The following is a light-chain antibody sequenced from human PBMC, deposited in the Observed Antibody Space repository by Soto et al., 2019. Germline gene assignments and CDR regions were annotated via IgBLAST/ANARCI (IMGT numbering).Light chain of an antibody. J-gene: IGLJ2*01. CDR2: DVR. CDR1: SSDVGGYNY. Sequence: QSALTQPASVSGSPGQSVTISCTGTSSDVGGYNYVSWYQQHPGKAPKLMIYDVRNRPSGVSNRFSGSKSGNTASLTISGLQAEDEADYYCRSYTSSSTPLVFGGGTKLTVL. CDR3: RSYTSSSTPLV. V-gene: IGLV2-14*01.